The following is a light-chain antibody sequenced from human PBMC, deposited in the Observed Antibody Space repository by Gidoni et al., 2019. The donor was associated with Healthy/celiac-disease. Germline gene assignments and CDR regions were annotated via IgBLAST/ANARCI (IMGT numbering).Light chain of an antibody. Sequence: EIVLTKSPAHLSLSPGERSTLSCRASQCVSSYLAWYHQKPGQAPRLLIYDASNRATGIPARFSGSGSGTDFTLTSSSLEPEDFAVYYCQQRSNWPPLTFGGGTKVEIK. CDR2: DAS. V-gene: IGKV3-11*01. CDR3: QQRSNWPPLT. CDR1: QCVSSY. J-gene: IGKJ4*01.